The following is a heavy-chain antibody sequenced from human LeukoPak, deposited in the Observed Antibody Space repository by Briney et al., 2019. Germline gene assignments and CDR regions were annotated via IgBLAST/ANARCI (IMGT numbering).Heavy chain of an antibody. J-gene: IGHJ4*02. V-gene: IGHV3-23*01. CDR1: GFTFSNYA. D-gene: IGHD1-26*01. Sequence: GGSLRLSCATSGFTFSNYAMNWVRQAPGKGLEWVSAITGSGGRTYYADSVKGRFTISRDNSKNTLYLQMNSLRAEDTAVYYCAKEYSGSFSPFSSYFDYWGQGTLVTVSS. CDR2: ITGSGGRT. CDR3: AKEYSGSFSPFSSYFDY.